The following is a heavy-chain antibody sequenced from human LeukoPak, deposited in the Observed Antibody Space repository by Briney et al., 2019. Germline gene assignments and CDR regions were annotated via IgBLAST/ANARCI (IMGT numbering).Heavy chain of an antibody. V-gene: IGHV4-59*01. D-gene: IGHD3-22*01. CDR2: IYYSGST. CDR1: GGSISSYY. Sequence: SETLSLTCTVSGGSISSYYWSWIRQPPGKGLEWIGYIYYSGSTNYSPSLKSRVTISVDTSKNQFSLKLSSVTAADTAVYYCAKDSGYYYDSSGYVDYWGQGTLVTVSS. CDR3: AKDSGYYYDSSGYVDY. J-gene: IGHJ4*02.